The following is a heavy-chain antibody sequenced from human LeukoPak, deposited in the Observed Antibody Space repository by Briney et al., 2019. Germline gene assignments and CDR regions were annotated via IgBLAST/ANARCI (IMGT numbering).Heavy chain of an antibody. CDR2: INPESGGT. CDR3: ARLPVIVGAWSPIDY. CDR1: GYTFTGYY. V-gene: IGHV1-2*02. Sequence: GASVKVSCKASGYTFTGYYMHWVRQAPGQGLEWMGWINPESGGTNYAQKFQGRVTMTSDTSISTAYMELTSLRSDGTAVYYCARLPVIVGAWSPIDYWGQGTRVTVSS. D-gene: IGHD1-26*01. J-gene: IGHJ4*02.